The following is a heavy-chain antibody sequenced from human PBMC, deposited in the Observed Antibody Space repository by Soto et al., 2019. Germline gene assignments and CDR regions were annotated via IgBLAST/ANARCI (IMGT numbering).Heavy chain of an antibody. V-gene: IGHV1-18*01. CDR1: GYTFTSYF. CDR2: ISAYNGNT. J-gene: IGHJ4*02. CDR3: AAGKDCTNGVCYIGGDY. D-gene: IGHD2-8*01. Sequence: ASVKVSCNASGYTFTSYFISWVRQAPGQGLEWMGWISAYNGNTNYAQKLQGRVTMTTDTSTSTAYMELRSLRSEDTAVYYCAAGKDCTNGVCYIGGDYWGQGTLVTVSS.